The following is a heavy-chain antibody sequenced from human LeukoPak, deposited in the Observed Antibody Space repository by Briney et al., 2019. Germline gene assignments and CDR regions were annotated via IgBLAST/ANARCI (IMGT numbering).Heavy chain of an antibody. CDR3: AKPYYYDSSGADDYYYGMDV. V-gene: IGHV3-53*01. D-gene: IGHD3-22*01. Sequence: GGSLRLSCAASGFIVSNNYMNWVRQAPGKGLEWVSIIYSGGGTYYADSVKGRFTISRDNAKNSLYLQMSSLRAEDTAVYYCAKPYYYDSSGADDYYYGMDVWGQGTTVTVSS. CDR1: GFIVSNNY. J-gene: IGHJ6*02. CDR2: IYSGGGT.